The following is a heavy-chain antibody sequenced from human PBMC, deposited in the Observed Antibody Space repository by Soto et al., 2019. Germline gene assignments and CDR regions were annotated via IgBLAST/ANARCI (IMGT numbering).Heavy chain of an antibody. CDR2: LCSGANT. CDR1: GFSVSSNY. CDR3: ARHGYSYGGGYFDY. J-gene: IGHJ4*02. V-gene: IGHV3-66*04. D-gene: IGHD5-18*01. Sequence: PGGSLRLSCAVSGFSVSSNYMSWVCQAPGKGLEWVSILCSGANTHNADSVRGTFTISRDNSKNTLYLQMNSLRAEDTAVYYCARHGYSYGGGYFDYWGQGTLVTVSS.